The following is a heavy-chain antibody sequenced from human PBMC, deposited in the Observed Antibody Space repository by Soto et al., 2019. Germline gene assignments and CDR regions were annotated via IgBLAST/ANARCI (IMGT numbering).Heavy chain of an antibody. Sequence: GGSLRLSCAASGFTVSSNYMSWVRQAPGKGLEWVSVIYSGGSTYYADSVKGRFTISRDNSKNTLYLQMNSLRAEDTAVYYCASLNYYGSSADYWGQGTLVTVSS. CDR1: GFTVSSNY. V-gene: IGHV3-53*01. CDR2: IYSGGST. CDR3: ASLNYYGSSADY. D-gene: IGHD3-22*01. J-gene: IGHJ4*02.